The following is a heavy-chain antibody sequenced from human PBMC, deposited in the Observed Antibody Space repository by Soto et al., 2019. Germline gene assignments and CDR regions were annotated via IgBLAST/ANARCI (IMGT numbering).Heavy chain of an antibody. CDR2: IWYDGSNK. D-gene: IGHD3-22*01. J-gene: IGHJ4*02. CDR3: ARGENYYDSSGYLY. Sequence: QVQLVESGGGVVQPGRSLRLSCAASGFTFSSYGMHWVRQAPGKGLEWVAVIWYDGSNKYYADSVKGRFTISRDNSKNTLYLQMNSLRAEDTAVYYCARGENYYDSSGYLYWGQGTLVTVSS. CDR1: GFTFSSYG. V-gene: IGHV3-33*01.